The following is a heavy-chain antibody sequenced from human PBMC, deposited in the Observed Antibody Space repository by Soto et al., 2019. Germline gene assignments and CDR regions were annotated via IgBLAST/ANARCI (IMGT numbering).Heavy chain of an antibody. Sequence: PGQPLQNPYNGSDYSFPNLWIRWIRQMPGKGLEWMGIIYPGDSDTRYSPSFQGQVTISADKSISTAYLQWSSLKASDTAMYYCARLSSGWSDGFDYWGQGTLVTVSS. CDR1: DYSFPNLW. J-gene: IGHJ4*02. CDR2: IYPGDSDT. V-gene: IGHV5-51*01. D-gene: IGHD6-19*01. CDR3: ARLSSGWSDGFDY.